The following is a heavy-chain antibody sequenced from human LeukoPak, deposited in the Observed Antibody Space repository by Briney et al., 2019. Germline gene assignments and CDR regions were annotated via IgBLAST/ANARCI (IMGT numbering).Heavy chain of an antibody. Sequence: SVKVSCKASGGTFSSYAISWVRQAPGQGLEWMGRIIPILGIANYAQKFQGRVTITADKSTSTAYMELSSLRSEDTAVYYCARRNCSGGSCYWPPSSFYGMDVWGQGTTVTVSS. CDR3: ARRNCSGGSCYWPPSSFYGMDV. CDR2: IIPILGIA. J-gene: IGHJ6*02. CDR1: GGTFSSYA. V-gene: IGHV1-69*04. D-gene: IGHD2-15*01.